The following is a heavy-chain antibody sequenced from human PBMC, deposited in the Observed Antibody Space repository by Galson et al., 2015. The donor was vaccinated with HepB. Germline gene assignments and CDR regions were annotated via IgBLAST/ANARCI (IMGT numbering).Heavy chain of an antibody. D-gene: IGHD3-10*01. J-gene: IGHJ4*02. Sequence: SLRLSCAASGFSFFSFSTYTMSWVRQAPGKGLEWVSSISSRATYIYYADSVKGRFTISRDDAKNSLYLQMNSLRAEDTAVDYCSRVFRGNGYWGQGTLVTCSS. CDR3: SRVFRGNGY. CDR1: GFSFFSFSTYT. CDR2: ISSRATYI. V-gene: IGHV3-21*01.